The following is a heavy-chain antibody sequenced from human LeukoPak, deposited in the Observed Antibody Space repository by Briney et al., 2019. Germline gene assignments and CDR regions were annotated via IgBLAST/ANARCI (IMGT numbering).Heavy chain of an antibody. D-gene: IGHD3/OR15-3a*01. Sequence: GGSLRLSCAASGNFWMHWVRQAPGKGLVWVSHVNSDGSWTSHADSVKGRFTISRDNGKSSLYLQMNSLRAEDTALYYCATSYDMGWLIGYWGQGTLVTVSS. CDR3: ATSYDMGWLIGY. V-gene: IGHV3-74*01. CDR1: GNFW. J-gene: IGHJ4*02. CDR2: VNSDGSWT.